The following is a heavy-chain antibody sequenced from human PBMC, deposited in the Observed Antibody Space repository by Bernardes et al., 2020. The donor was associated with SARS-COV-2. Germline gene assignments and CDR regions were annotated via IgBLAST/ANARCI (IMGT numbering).Heavy chain of an antibody. J-gene: IGHJ5*02. CDR2: IFFDGSNE. D-gene: IGHD2-8*01. CDR3: ARATETHCANRICDGRWFDP. CDR1: GFSLSDYG. Sequence: GGSLRLSCEASGFSLSDYGMHWVRQAPGKGLEWVAGIFFDGSNEYYADSVKGRFTISRDNFRNTLFLQMNVVRGEDTATYFCARATETHCANRICDGRWFDPWGQGTLVTVSP. V-gene: IGHV3-33*01.